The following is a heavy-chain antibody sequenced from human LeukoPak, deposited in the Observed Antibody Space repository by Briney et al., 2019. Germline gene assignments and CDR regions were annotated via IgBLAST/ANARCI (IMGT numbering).Heavy chain of an antibody. V-gene: IGHV3-48*03. J-gene: IGHJ4*02. Sequence: GGSLRLSCAASGFTFRTYEMTWVRQAPGKGLEWVSHISTSGSTINYADSVKGRFTISRDNAKNSLYLQMNSLRAEDTAVYYCARGGSYFVHWGQGTLVTVSS. CDR3: ARGGSYFVH. CDR2: ISTSGSTI. D-gene: IGHD3-16*01. CDR1: GFTFRTYE.